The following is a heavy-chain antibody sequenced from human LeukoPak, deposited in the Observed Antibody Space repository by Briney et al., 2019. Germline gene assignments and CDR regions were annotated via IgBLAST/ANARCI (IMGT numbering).Heavy chain of an antibody. CDR3: TRSAVVLPYYFDY. CDR2: FDPENGET. D-gene: IGHD3-22*01. Sequence: ASVKVSCKVSGHTLSELSMHWVRQAHGKGLEWMGSFDPENGETLYAPDFQGRVSLTEDTSAATAYMELISLRSEDTAVYYCTRSAVVLPYYFDYWGQGTLVTVSS. V-gene: IGHV1-24*01. J-gene: IGHJ4*02. CDR1: GHTLSELS.